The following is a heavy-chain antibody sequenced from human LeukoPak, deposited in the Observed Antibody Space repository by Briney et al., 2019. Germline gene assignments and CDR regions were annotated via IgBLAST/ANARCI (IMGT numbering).Heavy chain of an antibody. CDR1: GGSISSYY. Sequence: SETLSLTCTVSGGSISSYYWSWIRQPPGKGLEWIGYIYYSGSTNYNPSLKSRVTISVDPSKNQFSLKLSSVTAADTAVYYCAGSSAAKGSIMWGQGTLVTVSS. D-gene: IGHD2-2*01. CDR2: IYYSGST. CDR3: AGSSAAKGSIM. V-gene: IGHV4-59*08. J-gene: IGHJ4*02.